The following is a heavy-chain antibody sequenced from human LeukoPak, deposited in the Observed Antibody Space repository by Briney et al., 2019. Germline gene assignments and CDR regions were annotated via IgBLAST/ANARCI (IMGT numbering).Heavy chain of an antibody. V-gene: IGHV3-23*01. J-gene: IGHJ6*03. CDR3: AKAVRITYYMDV. Sequence: GGTLRLSCAASGFTFSSFDMSWVRQAPGEGLEWVSAISGSGGSTYYADSVKGRFAISRDNSKNTLYLQMNSLRAEDTAVYYCAKAVRITYYMDVWGKGTTVTVS. CDR2: ISGSGGST. CDR1: GFTFSSFD. D-gene: IGHD3-10*01.